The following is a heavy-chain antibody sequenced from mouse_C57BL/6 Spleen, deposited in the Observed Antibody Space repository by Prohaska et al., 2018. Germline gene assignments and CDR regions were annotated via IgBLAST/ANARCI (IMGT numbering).Heavy chain of an antibody. V-gene: IGHV1-26*01. Sequence: LKISCKASGYTFTDYYMNWVKQSHGKSLEWIGDINPNNGGTSYNQKFKGKATLTVDKSSSTAYIELRSLTSEDSAVYYCANSNYDYWGQGTTLTVSS. D-gene: IGHD2-5*01. CDR3: ANSNYDY. CDR2: INPNNGGT. J-gene: IGHJ2*01. CDR1: GYTFTDYY.